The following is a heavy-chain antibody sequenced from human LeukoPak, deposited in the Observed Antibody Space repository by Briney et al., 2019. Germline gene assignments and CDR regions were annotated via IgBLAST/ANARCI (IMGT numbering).Heavy chain of an antibody. CDR3: AILYGGNRDYYYGMDV. CDR1: GYTFTSYG. D-gene: IGHD4-23*01. J-gene: IGHJ6*02. V-gene: IGHV1-18*01. CDR2: ISAYNGNT. Sequence: ASVKASCKASGYTFTSYGISWVRQAPGQGLEWMGWISAYNGNTNYAQKLQGRVTMTTDTSTSTAYMELRSLRSDDTAVYYCAILYGGNRDYYYGMDVWGQGTTVTVSS.